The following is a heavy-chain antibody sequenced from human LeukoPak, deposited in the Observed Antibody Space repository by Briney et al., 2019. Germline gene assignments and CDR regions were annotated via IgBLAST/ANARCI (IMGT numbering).Heavy chain of an antibody. CDR1: GYTFTGYY. CDR3: ARDGSYCTNGVCYGDFDY. J-gene: IGHJ4*02. V-gene: IGHV1-2*02. D-gene: IGHD2-8*01. Sequence: GASAKVSCKASGYTFTGYYMHWVRQAPGQGLEWMGWINPNSGGTNYAQKFQGRVTMTRDTSISTAYMELSRLRSDDTAVYYCARDGSYCTNGVCYGDFDYWGQGTLVTVSS. CDR2: INPNSGGT.